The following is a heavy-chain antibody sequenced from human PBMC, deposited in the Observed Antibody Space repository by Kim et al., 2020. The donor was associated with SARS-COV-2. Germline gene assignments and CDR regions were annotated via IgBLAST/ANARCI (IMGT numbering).Heavy chain of an antibody. CDR2: ISYDGSNK. Sequence: GGSLRLSCAASGFTFSSYAMHWVRQAPGKGLEWVAVISYDGSNKYYADSVKGRFTISRDNSKNTLYLQMNSLRAEDTAVYYCARDRFLEWLFGYFDYWG. V-gene: IGHV3-30*04. CDR3: ARDRFLEWLFGYFDY. CDR1: GFTFSSYA. D-gene: IGHD3-3*01. J-gene: IGHJ4*03.